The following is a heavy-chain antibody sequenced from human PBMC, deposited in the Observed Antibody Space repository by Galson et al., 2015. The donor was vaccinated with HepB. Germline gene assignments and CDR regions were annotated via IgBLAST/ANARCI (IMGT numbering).Heavy chain of an antibody. V-gene: IGHV1-18*01. Sequence: SVKVSCKASGYTFTSYGISWVRQAPGQGLEWMGWISAYNGNTNYAQKLQGRVTMTTDTSTSTAYMELRSLRSDDTAVYYCARVEVFGDWGNNWFDPWGQGTLVTVSS. D-gene: IGHD3-16*01. CDR3: ARVEVFGDWGNNWFDP. CDR2: ISAYNGNT. J-gene: IGHJ5*02. CDR1: GYTFTSYG.